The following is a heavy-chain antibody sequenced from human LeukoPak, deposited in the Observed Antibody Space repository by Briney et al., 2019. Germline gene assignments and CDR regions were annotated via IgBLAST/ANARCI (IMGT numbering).Heavy chain of an antibody. CDR1: GFTSSSYA. CDR2: VSGSGDRM. J-gene: IGHJ4*02. CDR3: AKAAAAPGFDF. D-gene: IGHD6-13*01. Sequence: GFLRLSCAASGFTSSSYALNWVRQAPGKGLEWVATVSGSGDRMYHADSVKGRFTISRDNSKNTIYLQMNSLRAEDTALYYYAKAAAAPGFDFWGQGTLVTVSS. V-gene: IGHV3-23*01.